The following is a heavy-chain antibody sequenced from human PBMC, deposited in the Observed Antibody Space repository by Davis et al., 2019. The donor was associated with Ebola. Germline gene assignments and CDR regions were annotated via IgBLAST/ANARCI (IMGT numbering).Heavy chain of an antibody. D-gene: IGHD1-26*01. CDR3: ARETPTLYSGSYAFDY. J-gene: IGHJ4*02. Sequence: ASVKVSCKTSGYTFSNYFIHWVRQAPGQGLEWLGRTHPNTFDTNYGQRFQGRVTMTRDTAINTAYMELSSLRSEDTAVYYCARETPTLYSGSYAFDYWGQGTLVTVSS. CDR2: THPNTFDT. V-gene: IGHV1-2*06. CDR1: GYTFSNYF.